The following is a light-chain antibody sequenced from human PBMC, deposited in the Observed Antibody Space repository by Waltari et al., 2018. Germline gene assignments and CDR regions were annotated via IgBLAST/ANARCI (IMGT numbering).Light chain of an antibody. J-gene: IGKJ4*01. CDR1: QSVSSY. CDR3: QQRSNWPPGDLT. CDR2: DAS. Sequence: EIVLTQSPATLSLSPGERATLSCRASQSVSSYLAWYQQKPGQAPRLLSYDASNRATGIPTRFSGSGSGTDFTLTISSLEPEDFAVYYCQQRSNWPPGDLTFGGGTKVEIK. V-gene: IGKV3-11*01.